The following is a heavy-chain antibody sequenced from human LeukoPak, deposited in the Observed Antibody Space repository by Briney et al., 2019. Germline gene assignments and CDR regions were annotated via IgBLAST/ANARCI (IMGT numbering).Heavy chain of an antibody. D-gene: IGHD6-19*01. Sequence: GGSLRLSCAASGFTFSSTWMHWVRQVPGKELVWVARIESDGRRTTYAESVKGRFTISRDNAKNTLYLEMNSLRVEDTAVYYCARDVKSYSSGASYFDYWGQGTLVTVSS. V-gene: IGHV3-74*03. CDR3: ARDVKSYSSGASYFDY. CDR1: GFTFSSTW. J-gene: IGHJ4*02. CDR2: IESDGRRT.